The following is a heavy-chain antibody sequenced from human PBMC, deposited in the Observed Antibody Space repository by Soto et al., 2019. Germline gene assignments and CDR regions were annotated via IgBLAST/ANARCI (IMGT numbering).Heavy chain of an antibody. CDR3: AISGYVVAGHFDY. CDR1: GYTFTSYA. D-gene: IGHD6-19*01. CDR2: INAGNGNT. Sequence: QVQLVQSGAEVKKPGASVKVSCKASGYTFTSYAMHWVRQAPGQRLEWMGWINAGNGNTKYSQKFQGRVTITRDTAASTAYMELSSLRSEDTAVYYCAISGYVVAGHFDYWGQGTLVTVSS. V-gene: IGHV1-3*01. J-gene: IGHJ4*02.